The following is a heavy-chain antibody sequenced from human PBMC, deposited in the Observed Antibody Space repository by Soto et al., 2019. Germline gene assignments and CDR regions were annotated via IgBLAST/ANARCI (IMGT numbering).Heavy chain of an antibody. V-gene: IGHV1-2*02. Sequence: ASVKVSCKASGYTFTGHYIHWVRQAPEQGPEWMGEIGPESGATRYAQKFQGRVTMTRDTSITTVYMELKNLSPDDAAVYYCGRGRSGQIVVFFWGQGTPVTVSS. J-gene: IGHJ4*02. CDR3: GRGRSGQIVVFF. D-gene: IGHD1-26*01. CDR1: GYTFTGHY. CDR2: IGPESGAT.